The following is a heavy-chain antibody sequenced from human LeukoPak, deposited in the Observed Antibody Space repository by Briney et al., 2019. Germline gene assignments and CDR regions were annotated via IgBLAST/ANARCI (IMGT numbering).Heavy chain of an antibody. CDR1: SGSISSGGYY. D-gene: IGHD2/OR15-2a*01. V-gene: IGHV4-30-2*01. CDR2: IYHSGST. CDR3: ARIIELNDAFDI. J-gene: IGHJ3*02. Sequence: PSETLSLTCTVYSGSISSGGYYWSWIRQPPGKGLEWIGYIYHSGSTYYNPSLKSRVTISVDRSKNQFSLKLSSVTAADTAVYYCARIIELNDAFDIWGEGTMVPVSS.